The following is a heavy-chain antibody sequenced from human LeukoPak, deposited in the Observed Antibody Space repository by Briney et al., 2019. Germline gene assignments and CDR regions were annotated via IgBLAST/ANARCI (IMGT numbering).Heavy chain of an antibody. D-gene: IGHD3-10*01. CDR2: ISSSGSTI. Sequence: GGSLRLSCAASGFTFRSYEMNWVRQAPGKGLEWVSYISSSGSTIYYADSVKGRFTISRDNAKNSLYLQMNSLRAEDTAVYYCAREGYYGSGSWYGMDVWGQGTTVTVSS. V-gene: IGHV3-48*03. J-gene: IGHJ6*02. CDR1: GFTFRSYE. CDR3: AREGYYGSGSWYGMDV.